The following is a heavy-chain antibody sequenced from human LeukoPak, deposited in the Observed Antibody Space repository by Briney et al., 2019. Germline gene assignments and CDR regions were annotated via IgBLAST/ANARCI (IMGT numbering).Heavy chain of an antibody. Sequence: PSETLSLTCTVSGGSISSYYWSWIRQPDGKGLEWIGRIYTSGSTNYNPSLKSRVTMSVDTSKNQFSLKLSSVTAADTAVYYCAREGLLWFGESFDPWGQGTLVTVSS. CDR3: AREGLLWFGESFDP. CDR1: GGSISSYY. V-gene: IGHV4-4*07. CDR2: IYTSGST. J-gene: IGHJ5*02. D-gene: IGHD3-10*01.